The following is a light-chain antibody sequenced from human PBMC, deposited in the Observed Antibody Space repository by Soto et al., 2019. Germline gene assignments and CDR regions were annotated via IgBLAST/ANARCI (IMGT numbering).Light chain of an antibody. CDR1: QGFSTW. J-gene: IGKJ4*01. Sequence: DIQMTQSPSSVSASVGDRVTITCRASQGFSTWLAWYRRKPGRAPELLIYSASSLHSGVPSRFSGSGSGTDLTLTISSLQPEDFGTYYCQQANSFPRTFGGGTEVEIK. CDR3: QQANSFPRT. CDR2: SAS. V-gene: IGKV1-12*01.